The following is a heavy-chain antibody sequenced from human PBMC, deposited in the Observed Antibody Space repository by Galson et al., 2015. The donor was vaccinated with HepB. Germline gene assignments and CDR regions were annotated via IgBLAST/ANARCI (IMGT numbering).Heavy chain of an antibody. D-gene: IGHD2-15*01. J-gene: IGHJ6*02. CDR2: ISAYNGNT. Sequence: SVKVSCKDSGYTFTSYVISWVRQAPGQGLEWMGWISAYNGNTNYAQKLKGRVTMTTDTSTSTAYMELRSLRSDDTAVYYCARVPEYCSGGSCYNYYYYGMDVWGQGTTVTVSS. CDR3: ARVPEYCSGGSCYNYYYYGMDV. CDR1: GYTFTSYV. V-gene: IGHV1-18*04.